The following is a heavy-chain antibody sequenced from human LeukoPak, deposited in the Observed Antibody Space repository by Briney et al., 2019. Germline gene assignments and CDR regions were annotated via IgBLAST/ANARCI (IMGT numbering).Heavy chain of an antibody. CDR3: ARGPLWFGEDAFDI. D-gene: IGHD3-10*01. CDR2: ISSTRTTI. J-gene: IGHJ3*02. CDR1: GFTFSSYS. V-gene: IGHV3-48*01. Sequence: GGSLRLSCAASGFTFSSYSMNWVRQAPGEGLEWVSNISSTRTTIYYADSVKGRFTISRDNATSTLYLHMSRLRAQDTRVYYCARGPLWFGEDAFDIWGQGTMVTVSS.